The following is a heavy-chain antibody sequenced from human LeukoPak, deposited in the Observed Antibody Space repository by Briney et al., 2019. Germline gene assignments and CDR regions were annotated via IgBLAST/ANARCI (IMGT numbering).Heavy chain of an antibody. CDR2: TSSGSNVI. Sequence: GGSLRLSCTASGFTFSSHSMNWVRQAPGKGLEWVSYTSSGSNVIYYADSVKGRFTISRDNAKNSLYLQMNSLRVDDTAVYFCARGGYDYWGQGTPVTVSS. V-gene: IGHV3-48*01. CDR1: GFTFSSHS. CDR3: ARGGYDY. D-gene: IGHD2-15*01. J-gene: IGHJ4*02.